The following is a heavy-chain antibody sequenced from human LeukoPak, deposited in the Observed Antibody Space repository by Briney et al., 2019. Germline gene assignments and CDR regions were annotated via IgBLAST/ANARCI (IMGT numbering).Heavy chain of an antibody. CDR1: GYTFTSYD. Sequence: GASVKVSCKASGYTFTSYDINWVRQATGQGLEWMGWMNPNSGNTGYAQKFQGRVTMTRNTSISTAYMELSSLRSEGTAVYYCARGHSSSWYYVYWGQGTLVTVSS. D-gene: IGHD6-13*01. CDR2: MNPNSGNT. CDR3: ARGHSSSWYYVY. J-gene: IGHJ4*02. V-gene: IGHV1-8*01.